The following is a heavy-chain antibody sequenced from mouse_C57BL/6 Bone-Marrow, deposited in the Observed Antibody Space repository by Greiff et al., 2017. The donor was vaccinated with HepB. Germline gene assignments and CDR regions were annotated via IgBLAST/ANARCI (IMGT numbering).Heavy chain of an antibody. CDR3: AISDAGYYLYWYFDV. CDR1: GYTFTDYY. D-gene: IGHD2-3*01. J-gene: IGHJ1*03. V-gene: IGHV1-26*01. CDR2: INPNNGGT. Sequence: VQLQQSGPELVKPGASVKISCKASGYTFTDYYMNWVKQSHGQSLEWIGDINPNNGGTSYNQKFKGKATLTVDKSSSTAYMELRSLTSEASAVYYCAISDAGYYLYWYFDVWGTGTTVTVSS.